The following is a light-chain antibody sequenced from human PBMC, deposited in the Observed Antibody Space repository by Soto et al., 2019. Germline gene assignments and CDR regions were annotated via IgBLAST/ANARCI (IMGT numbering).Light chain of an antibody. CDR1: QSNSDW. CDR2: DAS. CDR3: QQYKSAT. J-gene: IGKJ2*01. Sequence: DIQMTQSPSTLSASVGDRVTITCRASQSNSDWLAWYQQIPGKAPKLLIYDASTLQSGVPSRFSGSGSGTEFTLTISSLQPDDSATYFCQQYKSATFGQGTKLEIE. V-gene: IGKV1-5*01.